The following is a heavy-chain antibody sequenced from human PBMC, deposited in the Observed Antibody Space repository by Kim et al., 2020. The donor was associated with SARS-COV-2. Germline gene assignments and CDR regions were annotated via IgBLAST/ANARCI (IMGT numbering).Heavy chain of an antibody. J-gene: IGHJ6*01. CDR2: INHSGST. Sequence: SETLSLTCAVYGGSFSGYYWSWIRQPPGKGLEWIGEINHSGSTNYNPSLKSRVTISVDTSKNQFSLKLSSVTAADTAVYYCARGWPYSSSWYNYYYYGM. CDR3: ARGWPYSSSWYNYYYYGM. V-gene: IGHV4-34*01. D-gene: IGHD6-13*01. CDR1: GGSFSGYY.